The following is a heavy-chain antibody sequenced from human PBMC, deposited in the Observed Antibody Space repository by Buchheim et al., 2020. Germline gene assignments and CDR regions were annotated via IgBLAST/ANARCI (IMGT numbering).Heavy chain of an antibody. CDR3: GLTTVMEVDY. J-gene: IGHJ4*02. Sequence: EVQLVESGGGLVQPGGSLRLSCAASGFTFSSYSMNWVRQAPGKGLEWVSYISSSSSTIYYADSVKGRFTISRDNAKNSLYLQMYSLRDEDTAVYYCGLTTVMEVDYWGQGTL. CDR1: GFTFSSYS. CDR2: ISSSSSTI. V-gene: IGHV3-48*02. D-gene: IGHD4-17*01.